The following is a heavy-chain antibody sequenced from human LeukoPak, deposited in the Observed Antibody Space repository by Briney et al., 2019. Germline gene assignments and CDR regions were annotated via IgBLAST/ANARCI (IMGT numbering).Heavy chain of an antibody. CDR2: IIPIFGTA. V-gene: IGHV1-69*01. CDR1: GGTFSSYA. J-gene: IGHJ4*02. CDR3: ARDLGDDFWSPGYFDY. Sequence: SVKVSCKASGGTFSSYAISWVRQAPGQGLEWMGGIIPIFGTANYAQKFQGRVTITADESTSTAYMELSSLRSDDTAVYYCARDLGDDFWSPGYFDYWGQGTLVTVSS. D-gene: IGHD3-3*01.